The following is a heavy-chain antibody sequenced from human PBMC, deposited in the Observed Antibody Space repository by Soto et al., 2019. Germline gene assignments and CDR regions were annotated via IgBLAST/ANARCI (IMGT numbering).Heavy chain of an antibody. V-gene: IGHV4-59*04. D-gene: IGHD3-22*01. CDR1: GGYISSYY. J-gene: IGHJ4*02. CDR3: ARVRREYDNSGPVDY. Sequence: SETLSLTCTVSGGYISSYYWSWIRQPPGKGLEWIGYIYYGGSTYYNPSLQSRVTMSVDRSRNQFSLKLNSVTAADTAVYYCARVRREYDNSGPVDYWGQGTLVTVS. CDR2: IYYGGST.